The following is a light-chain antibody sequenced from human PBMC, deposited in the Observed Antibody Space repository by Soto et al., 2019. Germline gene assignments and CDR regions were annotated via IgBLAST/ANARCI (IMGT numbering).Light chain of an antibody. V-gene: IGKV3-15*01. J-gene: IGKJ1*01. CDR2: GAS. Sequence: EIVMTQSPATLSVSPGESATLSCRASQSVSNNLTWYQQKPGQPPRLLIYGASTRATGVPGRFSGSGAGKDFTLTISSLASDYAAVYYWQQYNDWWTFGQGTKVEIK. CDR3: QQYNDWWT. CDR1: QSVSNN.